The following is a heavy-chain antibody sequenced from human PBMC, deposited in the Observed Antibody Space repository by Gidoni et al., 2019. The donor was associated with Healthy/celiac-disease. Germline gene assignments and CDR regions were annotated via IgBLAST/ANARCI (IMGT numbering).Heavy chain of an antibody. CDR1: FSGYY. CDR3: ARGKGSSSYLFYFDY. CDR2: INHSGST. Sequence: FSGYYWSWIRQPPGKGLEWIGEINHSGSTNYNPSLKSRVTISVDTSKNQFSLKLSSVTAADTAVYYCARGKGSSSYLFYFDYWGQGTLVTVSS. V-gene: IGHV4-34*01. J-gene: IGHJ4*02. D-gene: IGHD6-6*01.